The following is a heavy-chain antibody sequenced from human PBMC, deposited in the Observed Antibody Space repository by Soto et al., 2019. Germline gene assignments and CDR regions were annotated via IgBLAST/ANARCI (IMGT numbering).Heavy chain of an antibody. Sequence: ASVTVSCKASGDTFTDYYIHWVRQAPGQGLEWMGWVNIYSGGTNQAPKLRGRITMTRVTSITTAYMELRGLTFDDTAVYFCARRGPKQTWFDPWGQGTLVAVSS. CDR3: ARRGPKQTWFDP. CDR1: GDTFTDYY. CDR2: VNIYSGGT. D-gene: IGHD6-13*01. J-gene: IGHJ5*02. V-gene: IGHV1-2*02.